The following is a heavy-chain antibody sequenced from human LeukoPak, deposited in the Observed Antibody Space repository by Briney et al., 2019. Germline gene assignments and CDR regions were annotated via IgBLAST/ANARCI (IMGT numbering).Heavy chain of an antibody. CDR3: ARGGGIYGLWDY. J-gene: IGHJ4*02. V-gene: IGHV3-74*03. Sequence: GGSLRLFCAVSGFTFSSYWMHWVRQAPGKGLVWVSRIYSDGSSYTADSVKGRFTISRDNAKDTLYLQMNSLRVEDTAVYYCARGGGIYGLWDYWGQGILVTVSS. CDR2: IYSDGSSY. CDR1: GFTFSSYW. D-gene: IGHD1-26*01.